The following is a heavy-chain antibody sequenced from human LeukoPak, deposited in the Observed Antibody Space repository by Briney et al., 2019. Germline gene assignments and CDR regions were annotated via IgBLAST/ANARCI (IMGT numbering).Heavy chain of an antibody. V-gene: IGHV5-51*01. CDR3: AIPPGYCGNDCSFDH. Sequence: GESLKISCEGSGYSFSNYWIGWGRQMAGKGLEWMGIIYPGDYETRYSPSFQGLVTISVDKSISTAYLQWSSLKASDTAMYYCAIPPGYCGNDCSFDHWGQGTLVTVSS. CDR2: IYPGDYET. D-gene: IGHD2-21*02. J-gene: IGHJ4*02. CDR1: GYSFSNYW.